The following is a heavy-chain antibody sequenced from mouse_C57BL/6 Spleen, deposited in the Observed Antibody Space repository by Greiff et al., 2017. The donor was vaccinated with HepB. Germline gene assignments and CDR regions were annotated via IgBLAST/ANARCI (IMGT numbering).Heavy chain of an antibody. CDR2: IDPSDSYT. CDR3: ARSLRNYAMGY. V-gene: IGHV1-69*01. D-gene: IGHD1-1*01. Sequence: QVQLQQPGAELVMPGASVKLSCKASGYTFTSYWMHWVKQRPGQGLEWIGEIDPSDSYTNYNQKFKGKSTLTVDKSSSTAYMQLSSLTSEDSAVYYCARSLRNYAMGYWGQGTSVTVSS. CDR1: GYTFTSYW. J-gene: IGHJ4*01.